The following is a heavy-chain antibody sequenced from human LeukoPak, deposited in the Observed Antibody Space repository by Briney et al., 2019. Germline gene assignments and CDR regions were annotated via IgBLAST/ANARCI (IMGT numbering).Heavy chain of an antibody. CDR2: ISPYDGNT. D-gene: IGHD1-1*01. CDR1: NYTFASYG. Sequence: ASVKVSCKASNYTFASYGLSWVRQAPGQGLQWVGWISPYDGNTDYAQRFQARVTMTIDRATRTVYMDLKRLRLDDTAVYYCVRVWPPNAVDRGMTYSYFNALDVWGQGTTVIVSS. V-gene: IGHV1-18*01. CDR3: VRVWPPNAVDRGMTYSYFNALDV. J-gene: IGHJ6*02.